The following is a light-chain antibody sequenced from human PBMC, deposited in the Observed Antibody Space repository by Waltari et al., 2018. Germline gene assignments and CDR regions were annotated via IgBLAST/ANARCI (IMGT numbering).Light chain of an antibody. CDR3: GSYGGNNDWV. J-gene: IGLJ3*02. CDR2: EVT. Sequence: QSALTQPPPASGSPGQSVTISSTGTSSDVGDYVSLFQHHQGKATNLMIYEVTKRPSGRTARFSGSKSCNTASLTVSRLQADDEADYYCGSYGGNNDWVFGGGTKLTVL. CDR1: SSDVGDY. V-gene: IGLV2-8*01.